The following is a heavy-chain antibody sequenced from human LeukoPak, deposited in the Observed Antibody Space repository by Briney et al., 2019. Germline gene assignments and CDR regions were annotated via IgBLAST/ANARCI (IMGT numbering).Heavy chain of an antibody. Sequence: EPGGSLRLSCGASGFTFSTYAMSWVRQAPGKGREWVSLISGSGGSTYYADSVKGRFTISRDNSKNTLYLQMHSLRAEDTAVYYCAKEKMTTTSFDYWGQGTLVTVSS. J-gene: IGHJ4*02. V-gene: IGHV3-23*01. D-gene: IGHD5-24*01. CDR1: GFTFSTYA. CDR2: ISGSGGST. CDR3: AKEKMTTTSFDY.